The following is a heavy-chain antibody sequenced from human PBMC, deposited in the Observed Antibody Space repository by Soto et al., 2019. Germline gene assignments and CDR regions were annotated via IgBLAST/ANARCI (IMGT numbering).Heavy chain of an antibody. D-gene: IGHD3-22*01. CDR2: IIPIFGTA. Sequence: QVQLVQSGAEVKKPGSSVKVSCTASGGTFSSYAISWVRQAPGQGLEWMGGIIPIFGTANYAQKFQGRVTITADESPSTAYMELSSTRSEHTAVYYCARRRVYYYDSSGYNYGMDVWGQGTTVTVSS. J-gene: IGHJ6*02. V-gene: IGHV1-69*01. CDR1: GGTFSSYA. CDR3: ARRRVYYYDSSGYNYGMDV.